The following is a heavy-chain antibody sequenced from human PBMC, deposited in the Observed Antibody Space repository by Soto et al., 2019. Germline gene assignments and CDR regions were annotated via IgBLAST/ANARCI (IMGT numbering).Heavy chain of an antibody. D-gene: IGHD5-18*01. CDR1: GFTFSSYG. CDR3: AKDLRRGYSYGPEGSFDY. V-gene: IGHV3-30*18. J-gene: IGHJ4*02. CDR2: ISYDGSNK. Sequence: GGSLRLSCAASGFTFSSYGMHWVRQAPGKGLEWVAVISYDGSNKYYADSVKGRFTISRDNSKNTLYLQMNSLRAEDTAVYYCAKDLRRGYSYGPEGSFDYWGQGTLVTVSS.